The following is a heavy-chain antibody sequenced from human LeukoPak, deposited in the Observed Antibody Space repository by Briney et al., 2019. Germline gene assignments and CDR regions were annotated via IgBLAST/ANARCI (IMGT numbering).Heavy chain of an antibody. J-gene: IGHJ4*02. V-gene: IGHV4-34*01. D-gene: IGHD6-19*01. CDR3: ARGPYSSGLYYFDY. Sequence: SETLSLTCAVYGGSFSGYYWSWIRQPPGKGLEWIGEIKHSGSTNYDPSLKSRVTISVDTSKNQFSLKLSSVTAADTAVYYCARGPYSSGLYYFDYWGQGTLVTVSS. CDR1: GGSFSGYY. CDR2: IKHSGST.